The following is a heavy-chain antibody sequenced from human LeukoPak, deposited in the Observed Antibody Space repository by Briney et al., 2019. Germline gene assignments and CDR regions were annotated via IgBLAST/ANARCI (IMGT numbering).Heavy chain of an antibody. CDR3: ATPYSGSYLPLPPDAFDI. Sequence: GGSLRLSCAASGFTFSSYAMSWVRQAPGKGLEWVSAISGSGGSTYYADSVKGRFTISRDNSKNTLYLQTNSLRAEDTAVYYCATPYSGSYLPLPPDAFDIWGQGTMVTVSS. CDR1: GFTFSSYA. D-gene: IGHD1-26*01. J-gene: IGHJ3*02. V-gene: IGHV3-23*01. CDR2: ISGSGGST.